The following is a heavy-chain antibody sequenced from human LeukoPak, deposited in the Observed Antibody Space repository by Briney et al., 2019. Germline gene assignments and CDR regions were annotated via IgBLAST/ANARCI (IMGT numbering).Heavy chain of an antibody. Sequence: PGESLKISCKGSGYKFSDYWIGWVRQMPGKGLEWMGIVYPGDSDSRYSPSFQGQVNISIDKSVSTAYLQWSSLKASDTAIYYCAKWRSIYGNDAFDVWGQGTMVTVSS. V-gene: IGHV5-51*01. CDR3: AKWRSIYGNDAFDV. CDR2: VYPGDSDS. CDR1: GYKFSDYW. D-gene: IGHD2/OR15-2a*01. J-gene: IGHJ3*01.